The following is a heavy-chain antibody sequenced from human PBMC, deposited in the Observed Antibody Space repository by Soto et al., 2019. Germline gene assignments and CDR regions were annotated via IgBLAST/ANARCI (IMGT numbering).Heavy chain of an antibody. CDR3: ARDEGGSSGWYVWPFDY. CDR1: GYTFTSYG. D-gene: IGHD6-19*01. Sequence: QVQLVQSGAEVKKPGASVKVSCKASGYTFTSYGISWVRQAPGQGLEWMGWISAYNGNTNYAQKLQGRVTMSTDTSTSTADMELRSLRSDDAAVYYCARDEGGSSGWYVWPFDYWGQGTLVTVSS. V-gene: IGHV1-18*01. J-gene: IGHJ4*02. CDR2: ISAYNGNT.